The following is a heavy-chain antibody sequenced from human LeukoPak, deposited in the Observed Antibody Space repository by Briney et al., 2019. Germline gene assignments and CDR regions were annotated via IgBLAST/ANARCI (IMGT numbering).Heavy chain of an antibody. CDR1: GFTLSSYS. V-gene: IGHV3-48*02. CDR2: ISSGSSTI. J-gene: IGHJ3*01. Sequence: PGGSPRLSCAASGFTLSSYSMNWVRQAPGKGLEWVSYISSGSSTIYYADSVKGRFTISRDNAKNSLYLQMNSLRDEDTAVYYCARGGITMIFYWGQGTVVTVSS. D-gene: IGHD3-22*01. CDR3: ARGGITMIFY.